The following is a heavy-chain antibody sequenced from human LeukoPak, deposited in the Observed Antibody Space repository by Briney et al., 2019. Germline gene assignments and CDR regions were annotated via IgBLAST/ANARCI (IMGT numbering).Heavy chain of an antibody. V-gene: IGHV1-69*06. J-gene: IGHJ1*01. CDR1: GGTFSSYA. CDR2: IIPIFGTA. D-gene: IGHD6-19*01. Sequence: AASVTVSCTASGGTFSSYAISWVRQPPGQGLEWMGGIIPIFGTANYAQKFQGRVTITADKSTSTAYMELSSLGSEDTAVYYCARGPQWLPQGQYFQHWGQGTLVTVSS. CDR3: ARGPQWLPQGQYFQH.